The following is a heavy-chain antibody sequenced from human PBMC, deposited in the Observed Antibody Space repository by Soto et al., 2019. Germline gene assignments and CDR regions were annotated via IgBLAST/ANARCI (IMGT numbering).Heavy chain of an antibody. D-gene: IGHD2-15*01. CDR1: GFTFSSDG. CDR3: AKVPCSGGSCEWCFDP. CDR2: IAYDGSNK. V-gene: IGHV3-30*18. Sequence: QVQLVESGGGVVQPGRSLRLSCAASGFTFSSDGMHWVRQAPGKGLEWVAFIAYDGSNKYYADSVKGRFTISRDNSKNALYLQMNSLRAEDTAVYHCAKVPCSGGSCEWCFDPWGQGTLVTVSS. J-gene: IGHJ5*02.